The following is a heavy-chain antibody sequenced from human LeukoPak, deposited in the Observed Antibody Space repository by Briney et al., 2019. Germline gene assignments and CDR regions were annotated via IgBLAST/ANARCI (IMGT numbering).Heavy chain of an antibody. CDR3: AKDTWRWAFDI. CDR2: IEGSVDKT. D-gene: IGHD5-24*01. Sequence: GGSLRLSCVGSGFTMSTNAMSWVRQAPGKGLEWVSAIEGSVDKTHYADSVKGRFTISRDNSMNTLYLQMNSLRAEDTAMYFCAKDTWRWAFDIWGQGTMVTVSS. J-gene: IGHJ3*02. V-gene: IGHV3-23*01. CDR1: GFTMSTNA.